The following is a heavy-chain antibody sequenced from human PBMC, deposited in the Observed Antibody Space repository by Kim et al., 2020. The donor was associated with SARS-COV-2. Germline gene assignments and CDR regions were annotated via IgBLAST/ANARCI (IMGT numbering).Heavy chain of an antibody. CDR1: GGSISSGGYY. D-gene: IGHD3-10*01. Sequence: SETLSLTCTVSGGSISSGGYYWSWIRQHPGKGLEWIGYIYYSGSTYYNPSLKSRVTISVDTSKNQFSLKLSSVTAADTAVYYCARKRVDYYGSGSHLDYWGQGTLVTVSS. CDR2: IYYSGST. J-gene: IGHJ4*02. V-gene: IGHV4-31*03. CDR3: ARKRVDYYGSGSHLDY.